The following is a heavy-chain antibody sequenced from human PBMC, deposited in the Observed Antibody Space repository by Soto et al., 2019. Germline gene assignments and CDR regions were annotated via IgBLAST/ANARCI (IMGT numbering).Heavy chain of an antibody. D-gene: IGHD5-12*01. Sequence: EVQLLESGGDVVRPGGSLRLSCAASGFTFSSYAMGWVRQAPGKGLEWVSGVSRAGTYSFYADSVRGRFSISRDNSQDTEHLYMNALGGDDTAVYFCEKYIVSADVRESWGQGTLVSVSS. CDR3: EKYIVSADVRES. V-gene: IGHV3-23*01. CDR1: GFTFSSYA. CDR2: VSRAGTYS. J-gene: IGHJ5*02.